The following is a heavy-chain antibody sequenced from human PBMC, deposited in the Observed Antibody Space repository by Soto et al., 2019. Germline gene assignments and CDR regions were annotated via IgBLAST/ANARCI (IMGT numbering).Heavy chain of an antibody. J-gene: IGHJ4*02. D-gene: IGHD3-3*01. Sequence: PGGSLRLSCAASGFTFSSYAMSWVRQAPGKGLEWVSAISGSGGSTYYADSVKGRFTISRDNSKNTLYLQMDSLRAEDTAVYYCAKDVSYYDFWSALGYFDYWGQGTLVTVSS. CDR1: GFTFSSYA. CDR2: ISGSGGST. V-gene: IGHV3-23*01. CDR3: AKDVSYYDFWSALGYFDY.